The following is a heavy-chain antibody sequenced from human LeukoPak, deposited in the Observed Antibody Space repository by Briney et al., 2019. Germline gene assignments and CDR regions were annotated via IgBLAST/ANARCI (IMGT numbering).Heavy chain of an antibody. CDR1: GFTVSSYY. CDR3: ARAEVIAIFDY. V-gene: IGHV3-66*02. J-gene: IGHJ4*02. D-gene: IGHD2-21*01. Sequence: PGGSLRLSRAASGFTVSSYYMSWVRQAPGKGLEWVSIIYSGGSTYYADSVKGRFTISRDNSQNTVYLQMNSLRGEDTAVYYCARAEVIAIFDYWGQGTLVTVSS. CDR2: IYSGGST.